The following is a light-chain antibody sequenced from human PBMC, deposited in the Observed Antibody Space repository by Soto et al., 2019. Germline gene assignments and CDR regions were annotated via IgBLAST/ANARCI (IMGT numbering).Light chain of an antibody. Sequence: QSALTQPASVSGSPGQSITISCTGTSSDVGSFDYVSWYQQHPGKAPKLMIYEVSNRPSGVSPRFSGSKSANTASLTISGLQAEDEANYYCSSYTTGSTRVFGTGTKLTVL. CDR3: SSYTTGSTRV. CDR2: EVS. V-gene: IGLV2-14*01. CDR1: SSDVGSFDY. J-gene: IGLJ1*01.